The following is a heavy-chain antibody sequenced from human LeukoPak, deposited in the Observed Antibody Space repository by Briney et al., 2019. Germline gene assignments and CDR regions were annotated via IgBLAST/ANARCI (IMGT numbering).Heavy chain of an antibody. V-gene: IGHV3-48*03. J-gene: IGHJ3*02. Sequence: GGSLRLSCAASGFTFDDYAMHWVRQAPGKGLEWVSYISSSGSTIYYADSVKGRFIISRDNAKNSLYLEVNSLRVEDTAVYYCARDGPSGSGWSTDAFDMWGQGTMVTVSS. CDR3: ARDGPSGSGWSTDAFDM. CDR1: GFTFDDYA. CDR2: ISSSGSTI. D-gene: IGHD6-19*01.